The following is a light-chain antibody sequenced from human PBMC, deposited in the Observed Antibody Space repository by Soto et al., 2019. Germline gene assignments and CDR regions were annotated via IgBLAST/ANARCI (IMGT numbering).Light chain of an antibody. CDR2: GAS. CDR1: RSVSNN. V-gene: IGKV3-15*01. CDR3: QQYFDWPPIT. J-gene: IGKJ5*01. Sequence: EIGMTQSPGTLSVSPGERATLSCRASRSVSNNSAWYQQKPGQAPRLLVYGASTRATGIPDRFSGSGSGTDFTLTITSLQSEDFAVYYCQQYFDWPPITFGPGTRLEI.